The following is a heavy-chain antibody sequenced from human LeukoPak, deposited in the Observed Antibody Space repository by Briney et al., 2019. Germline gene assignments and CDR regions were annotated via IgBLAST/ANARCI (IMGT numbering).Heavy chain of an antibody. Sequence: GGSLRLSCAASGFTFDDYAMHWVRQAPGKGLEWVSGISWNSGNIGYADSVKGRFTISRDNAKRSLYLQMISLRAEDTALYYCTKDKRIDYSGAGSYYNEAYYYYGMDVWGQGTTVTVSS. CDR1: GFTFDDYA. V-gene: IGHV3-9*01. J-gene: IGHJ6*02. CDR2: ISWNSGNI. D-gene: IGHD3-10*01. CDR3: TKDKRIDYSGAGSYYNEAYYYYGMDV.